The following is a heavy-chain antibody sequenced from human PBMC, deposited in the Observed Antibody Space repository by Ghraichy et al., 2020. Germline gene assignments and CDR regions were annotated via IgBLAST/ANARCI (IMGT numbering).Heavy chain of an antibody. Sequence: GGSLRLSCAASGFTFSSYWMSWVRQAPGKGLEWVANIKQDGSEKYYVDSVKGRFTISRDNAKNSLYLQMNSLRAEDTAVYYCARERVAAAGSLRWFDPWGQGTLVTVSS. CDR3: ARERVAAAGSLRWFDP. D-gene: IGHD6-13*01. V-gene: IGHV3-7*01. J-gene: IGHJ5*02. CDR2: IKQDGSEK. CDR1: GFTFSSYW.